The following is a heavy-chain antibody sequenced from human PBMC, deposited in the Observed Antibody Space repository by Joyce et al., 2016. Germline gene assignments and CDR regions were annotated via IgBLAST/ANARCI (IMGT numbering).Heavy chain of an antibody. V-gene: IGHV3-53*02. Sequence: EVQLAETGGGLIQPGGSLTLSCAASGFTVFNNQMRWFGQAPGKGLELVSVIYSGGRTYYADAVKGRVTISRDKSKNTLYLQMNSLRAEDTAVYYCARGEIEGVTGDYWGQGTLVSVSS. CDR1: GFTVFNNQ. J-gene: IGHJ4*02. D-gene: IGHD1-26*01. CDR2: IYSGGRT. CDR3: ARGEIEGVTGDY.